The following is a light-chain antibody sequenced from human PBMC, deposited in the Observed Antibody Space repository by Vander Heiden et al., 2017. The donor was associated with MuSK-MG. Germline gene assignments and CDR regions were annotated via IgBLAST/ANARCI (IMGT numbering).Light chain of an antibody. V-gene: IGLV2-14*03. Sequence: QSALTQPASVSGSPGQSITISCTGTSSDDDGYHYVSWYQQHPGKAPKLMIDDVRNRPSGVSNRFSGSKSGNTASRTISGLQAEDEADYYCSSYTSSSTYVFGTGTKVTVL. CDR2: DVR. CDR3: SSYTSSSTYV. J-gene: IGLJ1*01. CDR1: SSDDDGYHY.